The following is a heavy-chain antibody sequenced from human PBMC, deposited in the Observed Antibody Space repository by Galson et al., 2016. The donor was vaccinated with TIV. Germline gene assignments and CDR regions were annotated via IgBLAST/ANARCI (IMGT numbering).Heavy chain of an antibody. CDR2: ISGSGATT. J-gene: IGHJ6*02. CDR1: GFTFSSHA. D-gene: IGHD3-10*01. V-gene: IGHV3-23*01. Sequence: SLRLSCAASGFTFSSHAMTWVRQAPWKGLEWVSAISGSGATTHYADSVKGRFTISRDNSKNTRYVQMDSLRAEDTALYYCAKVPSSGFSYYYGWDVWGQGTTVTVS. CDR3: AKVPSSGFSYYYGWDV.